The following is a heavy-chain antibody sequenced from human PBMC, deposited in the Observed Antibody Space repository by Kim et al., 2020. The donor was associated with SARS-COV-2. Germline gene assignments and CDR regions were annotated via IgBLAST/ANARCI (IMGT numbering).Heavy chain of an antibody. CDR1: GGSFSGYY. D-gene: IGHD5-12*01. J-gene: IGHJ4*02. CDR2: INHSGST. CDR3: ARSNGAAKMAT. V-gene: IGHV4-34*01. Sequence: SETLSLTCAVYGGSFSGYYWSWIRQPPGKGLEWIGEINHSGSTNYNPSLKSRVTISVDTSKNQFSLKLSSVTAADTAVYYCARSNGAAKMATWGQGTLVTVSS.